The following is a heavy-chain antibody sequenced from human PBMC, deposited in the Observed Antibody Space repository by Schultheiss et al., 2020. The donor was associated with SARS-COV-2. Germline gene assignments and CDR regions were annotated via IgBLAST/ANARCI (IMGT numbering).Heavy chain of an antibody. V-gene: IGHV3-33*01. D-gene: IGHD3-3*01. Sequence: GESLKISCAASGFTFSSYGMHWVRQAPGKGLEWVAVIWYDGSNKYYADSVKGRFTISRDNSKNTLYLQMNSLRAEDTAVYYCTTDSTTFGEDYWGQGTLVTVSS. CDR2: IWYDGSNK. CDR1: GFTFSSYG. CDR3: TTDSTTFGEDY. J-gene: IGHJ4*02.